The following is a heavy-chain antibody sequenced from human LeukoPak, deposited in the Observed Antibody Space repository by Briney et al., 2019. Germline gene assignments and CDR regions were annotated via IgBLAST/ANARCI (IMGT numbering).Heavy chain of an antibody. Sequence: PGGSLRLSCAASGFTFSSYAMSWVRQAPGKGLEWVATIKQDGSGTYYVDSVKGRFTISRDKAKNSLYLQMNSLRVEDTAVYYCARNFEYDDMTSVSPCYFDYWGQGTLVTVSS. D-gene: IGHD4-17*01. V-gene: IGHV3-7*01. CDR3: ARNFEYDDMTSVSPCYFDY. J-gene: IGHJ4*02. CDR1: GFTFSSYA. CDR2: IKQDGSGT.